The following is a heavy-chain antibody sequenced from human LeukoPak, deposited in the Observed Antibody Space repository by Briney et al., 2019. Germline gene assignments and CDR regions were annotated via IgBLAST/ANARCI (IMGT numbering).Heavy chain of an antibody. Sequence: SVKFSCKASGGTFSSYAISWVRQAPGQGLEWMGRIAPIFGTAKYAQKFQGRVTITPDDSTSTAYMELSSLRTEDTAVYYCAIDLGECLVANAFDICGEGVMVTVSS. CDR2: IAPIFGTA. J-gene: IGHJ3*02. V-gene: IGHV1-69*13. D-gene: IGHD3-16*01. CDR3: AIDLGECLVANAFDI. CDR1: GGTFSSYA.